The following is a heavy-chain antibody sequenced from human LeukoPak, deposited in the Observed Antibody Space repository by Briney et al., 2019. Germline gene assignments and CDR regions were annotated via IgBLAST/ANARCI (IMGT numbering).Heavy chain of an antibody. CDR3: ARVPVWSGYYRLSIF. CDR1: GYTFTGYD. Sequence: ASVKVSCKASGYTFTGYDINWVRQATGQGLEWMEWMNPNSGNTGYAQKFQGRVTMTRNTSISTAYMELSSLRSEDTAVYYCARVPVWSGYYRLSIFWGQGTLVTVSS. J-gene: IGHJ4*02. V-gene: IGHV1-8*01. D-gene: IGHD3-3*01. CDR2: MNPNSGNT.